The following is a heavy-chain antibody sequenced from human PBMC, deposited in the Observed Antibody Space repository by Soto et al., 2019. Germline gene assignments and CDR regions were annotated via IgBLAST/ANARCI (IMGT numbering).Heavy chain of an antibody. Sequence: AGGSLRLSCAASGFTFSSYAMSWVRQAPGKGLEWVSAISGSGGSTYYADSVKGRFTISRDNSKNTLYLQMNSLRAEDTAVYYCAKDMATEFHYYYYGMDVRGQGTKVTVSS. J-gene: IGHJ6*02. CDR2: ISGSGGST. V-gene: IGHV3-23*01. D-gene: IGHD5-12*01. CDR1: GFTFSSYA. CDR3: AKDMATEFHYYYYGMDV.